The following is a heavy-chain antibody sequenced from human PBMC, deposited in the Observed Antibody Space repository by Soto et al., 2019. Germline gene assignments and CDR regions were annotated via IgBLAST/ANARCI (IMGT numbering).Heavy chain of an antibody. Sequence: EVRLVESGGGLVQPGGSLRLSCGASGFTLSDYWMHWVRQDPGKGLVWVSRIQRDGSTTNYADSVKGRFTISRDDAKNTLYLQMSGLRAEDTAVYYCARGINGHYGKDVWGQGTTVTVS. CDR1: GFTLSDYW. J-gene: IGHJ6*02. CDR2: IQRDGSTT. D-gene: IGHD3-10*01. V-gene: IGHV3-74*01. CDR3: ARGINGHYGKDV.